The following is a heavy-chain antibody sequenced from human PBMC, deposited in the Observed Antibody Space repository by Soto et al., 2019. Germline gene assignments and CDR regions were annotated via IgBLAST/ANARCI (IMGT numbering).Heavy chain of an antibody. CDR3: ARARYCSGGSCSQGLDY. CDR2: INHSGST. J-gene: IGHJ4*02. Sequence: SDTPSLTCAVYGWPFCGYYWSWIRQPPGKGLEWIGEINHSGSTNYNPSLKSRVTISVDTSKNQFSLKLSSVTAADTAVYYCARARYCSGGSCSQGLDYWGQGTLVTVSS. V-gene: IGHV4-34*01. D-gene: IGHD2-15*01. CDR1: GWPFCGYY.